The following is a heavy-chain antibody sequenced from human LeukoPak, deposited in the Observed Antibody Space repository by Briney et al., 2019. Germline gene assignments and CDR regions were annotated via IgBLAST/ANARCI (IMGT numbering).Heavy chain of an antibody. D-gene: IGHD3-3*01. CDR3: ARAATSIFGVVNQLYYYYYYMDV. Sequence: PGGSLRLSCAASGFTFSSYSMNWVRQAPGKGLEWVSYISSSSSTIYYADSVKGRFTISRDNAKNSLYMQLNSLRAEDTAVYYCARAATSIFGVVNQLYYYYYYMDVWGKGTTVTVSS. CDR2: ISSSSSTI. CDR1: GFTFSSYS. V-gene: IGHV3-48*01. J-gene: IGHJ6*03.